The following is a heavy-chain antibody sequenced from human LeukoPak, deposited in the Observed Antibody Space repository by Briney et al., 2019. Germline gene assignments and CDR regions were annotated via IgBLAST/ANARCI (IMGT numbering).Heavy chain of an antibody. Sequence: GGSLRLSCAASGFAFSSYDMHWVRQAPGRGLEWVAIILSDGNDKYYADSVKGRFTISRDNSKDTLDLQMNSLRAEDTAVYYCAKDRTSTWSWDYWGQGTLVIVSS. D-gene: IGHD6-13*01. CDR2: ILSDGNDK. J-gene: IGHJ4*02. CDR1: GFAFSSYD. CDR3: AKDRTSTWSWDY. V-gene: IGHV3-30*18.